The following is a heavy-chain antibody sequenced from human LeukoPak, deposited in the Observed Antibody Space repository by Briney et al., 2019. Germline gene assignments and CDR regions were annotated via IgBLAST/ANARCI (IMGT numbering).Heavy chain of an antibody. CDR1: GLSFGDYA. CDR3: ARHVVAVGFDY. J-gene: IGHJ4*02. CDR2: ISWNSGSI. Sequence: PGGSLRLSCAASGLSFGDYAMHWVRQAPGKGLEWVSGISWNSGSIVYADSVKGRFTISRDNAKNSLYLQMNSLRAEDTAVYYCARHVVAVGFDYWGQGTLVTVSS. D-gene: IGHD3-22*01. V-gene: IGHV3-9*01.